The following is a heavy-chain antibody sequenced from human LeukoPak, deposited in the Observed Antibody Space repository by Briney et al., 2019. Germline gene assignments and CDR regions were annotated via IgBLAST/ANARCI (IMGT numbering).Heavy chain of an antibody. D-gene: IGHD5-18*01. Sequence: ASVKVSCKASGYTFTSYDINWVRQATGQGLEWMGWMNPNSGNTGYAQKFQGGVTITRNTSISTAYMELSSLRSEDTAVYYCARGPSAMVYYYYMDVWGKGTTVTVSS. J-gene: IGHJ6*03. CDR2: MNPNSGNT. CDR1: GYTFTSYD. V-gene: IGHV1-8*03. CDR3: ARGPSAMVYYYYMDV.